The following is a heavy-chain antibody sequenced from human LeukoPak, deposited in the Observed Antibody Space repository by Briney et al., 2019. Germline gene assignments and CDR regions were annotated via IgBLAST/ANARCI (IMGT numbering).Heavy chain of an antibody. V-gene: IGHV3-23*01. Sequence: PGGSLRLSCAASGFTFSSYAMSWVHQAPGKGLEWVSAISGSGGSTYYADSVKGRFTISRDNSKNTLYLQMNSLRAEDTAVYYCAKVPLAGILEALGRFDPWGQGTLVTVSS. CDR1: GFTFSSYA. CDR3: AKVPLAGILEALGRFDP. J-gene: IGHJ5*02. D-gene: IGHD6-19*01. CDR2: ISGSGGST.